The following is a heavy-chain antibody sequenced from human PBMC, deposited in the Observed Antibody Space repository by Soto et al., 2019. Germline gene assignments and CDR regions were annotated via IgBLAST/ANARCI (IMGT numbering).Heavy chain of an antibody. CDR1: GGSFSGYY. D-gene: IGHD2-2*02. CDR3: ARGRRYCSSTSCYNDYYYYGMDV. J-gene: IGHJ6*02. CDR2: INHSGST. V-gene: IGHV4-34*01. Sequence: SETLSLTCAVYGGSFSGYYWSWIRQPPGKGLEWIGEINHSGSTNYNPSLKSRVTISVDTSKNQFSLKLSSVTAADTAVYYCARGRRYCSSTSCYNDYYYYGMDVWGQGTTVTVSS.